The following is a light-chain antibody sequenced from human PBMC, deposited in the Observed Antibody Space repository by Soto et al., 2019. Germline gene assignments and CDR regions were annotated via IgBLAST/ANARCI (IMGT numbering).Light chain of an antibody. CDR2: DAS. CDR1: QSVSSY. Sequence: EIVLTQSPATLSLSPGERATLSCRASQSVSSYLAWYQQKPGQAPRLLIYDASNRATSIPARFSGSGSGTDFTRTISSLEPEDFAVYYCQQRSNWPRGTFGQGTKLEIK. CDR3: QQRSNWPRGT. V-gene: IGKV3-11*01. J-gene: IGKJ2*02.